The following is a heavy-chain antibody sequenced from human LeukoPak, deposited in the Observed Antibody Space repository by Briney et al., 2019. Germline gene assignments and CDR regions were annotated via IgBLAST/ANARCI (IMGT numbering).Heavy chain of an antibody. D-gene: IGHD5-24*01. CDR3: ERDGYNLDAVDI. V-gene: IGHV3-33*01. CDR1: GFTFSSYG. Sequence: PGGSLRLSCAASGFTFSSYGMHWVRQAPGKGLEWVAVIWYDGSNKYYADSVKGRFTISRDNAKNTLYLQMNSLRAEDTAVYYCERDGYNLDAVDIWGQGAMVTVSS. J-gene: IGHJ3*02. CDR2: IWYDGSNK.